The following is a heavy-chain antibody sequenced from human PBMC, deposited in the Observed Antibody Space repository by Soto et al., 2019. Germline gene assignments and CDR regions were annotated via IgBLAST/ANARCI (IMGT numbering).Heavy chain of an antibody. CDR2: TNIGNGNT. V-gene: IGHV1-3*04. D-gene: IGHD2-15*01. Sequence: QVQLVQSGAEVKKPGASVKLSCKASGYTFTYYPIHWVRQAPGQRLEWMGWTNIGNGNTASSQKFQDKVTTTRETSASTAYLELTSLRSEDTAVYYCAREPLCGGRCYDNYFDPGGQGTLVTVSS. J-gene: IGHJ5*02. CDR3: AREPLCGGRCYDNYFDP. CDR1: GYTFTYYP.